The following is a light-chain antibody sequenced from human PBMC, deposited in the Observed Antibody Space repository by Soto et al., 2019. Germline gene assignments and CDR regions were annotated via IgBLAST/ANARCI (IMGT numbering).Light chain of an antibody. J-gene: IGLJ2*01. CDR1: SSDVGTYNY. V-gene: IGLV2-14*01. Sequence: QSVLTQPASVSGSPGQSITISCTGTSSDVGTYNYVSWYQQHPGKAPKLMIYDVSNRPSGVSDRFSGSKSGNTASLTISGLQAEDEADYYCSSYTNSSSSVVFGGGTKLTVL. CDR2: DVS. CDR3: SSYTNSSSSVV.